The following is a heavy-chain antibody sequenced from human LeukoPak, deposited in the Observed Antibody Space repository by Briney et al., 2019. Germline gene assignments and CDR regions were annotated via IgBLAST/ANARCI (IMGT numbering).Heavy chain of an antibody. D-gene: IGHD6-19*01. V-gene: IGHV3-7*01. CDR2: IKEDGSQI. CDR1: GFAFSTYW. CDR3: ARGSSTNWFDP. Sequence: GGSLRLSCAASGFAFSTYWMSCVRQAPGKGLEWVANIKEDGSQIDYVDSVRGRFTIFRDNAKNSLFLQMNSLRAEDTAVYYCARGSSTNWFDPWGQGTLVSVSS. J-gene: IGHJ5*02.